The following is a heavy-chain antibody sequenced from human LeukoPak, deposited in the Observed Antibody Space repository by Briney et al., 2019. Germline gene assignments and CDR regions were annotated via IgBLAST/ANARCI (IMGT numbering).Heavy chain of an antibody. V-gene: IGHV3-48*01. J-gene: IGHJ4*02. CDR1: GFTFSSYS. CDR3: FVRRRSTHFDY. CDR2: TSSSSSTI. D-gene: IGHD2-2*01. Sequence: GGSLRLSCAASGFTFSSYSMNWVRQAPGKGLEWVSYTSSSSSTIYYADSVKGRFTISRDNAKNSLYLQMNSLRAEDTAVYYCFVRRRSTHFDYWGQGTLVTVSS.